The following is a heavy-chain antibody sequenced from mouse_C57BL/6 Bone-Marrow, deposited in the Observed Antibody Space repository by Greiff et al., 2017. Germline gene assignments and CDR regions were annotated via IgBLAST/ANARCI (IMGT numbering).Heavy chain of an antibody. J-gene: IGHJ1*03. D-gene: IGHD1-1*01. Sequence: EVKLEESGPGLVKPSQSLSLTCSVTGYSITSGYYWNWIRQFPGNKLEWMGYISYDGSNNYNPSLKNRISITRDTSKNQFFLKLNSVTTEVTATYYCADYYGSSYGDFDVWGTGTTVTVSS. CDR2: ISYDGSN. V-gene: IGHV3-6*01. CDR3: ADYYGSSYGDFDV. CDR1: GYSITSGYY.